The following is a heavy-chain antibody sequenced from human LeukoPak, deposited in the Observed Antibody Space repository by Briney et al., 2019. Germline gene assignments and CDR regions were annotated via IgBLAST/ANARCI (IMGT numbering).Heavy chain of an antibody. J-gene: IGHJ6*03. V-gene: IGHV4-38-2*02. D-gene: IGHD6-13*01. CDR3: ARGVGSSWYYYYYMDV. CDR1: GYSISSGYY. Sequence: PSETLSLTCTVSGYSISSGYYWSWIRQPPGKGLGWIGEINHSGGTNYNPSLKSRVTISVDTSKNQFSLKLSSVTAADTAVYYCARGVGSSWYYYYYMDVWGKGTTVTVSS. CDR2: INHSGGT.